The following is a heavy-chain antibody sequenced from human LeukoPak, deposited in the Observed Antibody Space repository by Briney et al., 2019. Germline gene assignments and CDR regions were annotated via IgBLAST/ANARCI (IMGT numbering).Heavy chain of an antibody. CDR2: ISSSSTI. J-gene: IGHJ4*02. Sequence: GGSLRLSCAASGFTVSSNYMNWVRQAPGKGLEWVSYISSSSTIYYADSVKGRFTISRDNAKNSLYLQMNSLRAEDTAVYYCARERVEIDYWGQGTLVTVSS. D-gene: IGHD1-1*01. V-gene: IGHV3-69-1*01. CDR1: GFTVSSNY. CDR3: ARERVEIDY.